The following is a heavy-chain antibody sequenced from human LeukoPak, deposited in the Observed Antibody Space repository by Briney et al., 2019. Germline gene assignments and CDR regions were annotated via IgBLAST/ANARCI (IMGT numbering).Heavy chain of an antibody. CDR1: GFTFSSYA. D-gene: IGHD7-27*01. J-gene: IGHJ6*02. V-gene: IGHV3-48*04. CDR3: ARDGDKSSYGMDV. Sequence: GRSLRLSCAASGFTFSSYAMHWVRQAPGKGLEWVSYISSSGSTIYYADSVKGRFTISRDNAKNSLYLQMNSLRAEDTAVYYCARDGDKSSYGMDVWGQGTTVTVSS. CDR2: ISSSGSTI.